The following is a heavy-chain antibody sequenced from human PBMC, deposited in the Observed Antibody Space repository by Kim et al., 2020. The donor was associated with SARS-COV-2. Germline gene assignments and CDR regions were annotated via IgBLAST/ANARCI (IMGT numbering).Heavy chain of an antibody. V-gene: IGHV4-34*01. Sequence: SETLSLTCAVYGGSFSGYYWSWIRKPPGKGLEWIGEINHSGSTNYNPSLKSRVTISVDTSKNQFSLKLSSVTAADTAVYYCARGRPDWYFDLWGRGTLVTVSS. J-gene: IGHJ2*01. CDR1: GGSFSGYY. CDR2: INHSGST. CDR3: ARGRPDWYFDL.